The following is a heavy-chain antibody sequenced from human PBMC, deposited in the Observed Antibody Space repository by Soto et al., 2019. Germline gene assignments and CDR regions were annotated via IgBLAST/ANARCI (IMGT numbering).Heavy chain of an antibody. CDR1: GFTFSSYG. D-gene: IGHD3-9*01. V-gene: IGHV3-33*01. CDR2: IWYDGSNK. CDR3: ARDSRNYDILTGYLSHFDY. Sequence: GGSLRLSCAASGFTFSSYGMHGVRQAPGKGLEWVAVIWYDGSNKYYADSVKGRFTISRDNSKNTLYLQMNSLRAEDTAVYYCARDSRNYDILTGYLSHFDYWGQGTLVTVSS. J-gene: IGHJ4*02.